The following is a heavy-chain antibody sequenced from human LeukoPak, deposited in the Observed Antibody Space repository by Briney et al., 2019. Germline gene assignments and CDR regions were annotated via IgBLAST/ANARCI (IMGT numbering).Heavy chain of an antibody. Sequence: SETLSLTCTVSGYSISSGYYWGWIRQPPGKGLEWIGIIYHSGSTYYNPSLKSRVTISVDTSKNQFSLKLSSVTAADTAVYYCARVYYSNSYDYWYFDLWGRGTLVTVSS. CDR2: IYHSGST. CDR1: GYSISSGYY. D-gene: IGHD6-13*01. V-gene: IGHV4-38-2*02. CDR3: ARVYYSNSYDYWYFDL. J-gene: IGHJ2*01.